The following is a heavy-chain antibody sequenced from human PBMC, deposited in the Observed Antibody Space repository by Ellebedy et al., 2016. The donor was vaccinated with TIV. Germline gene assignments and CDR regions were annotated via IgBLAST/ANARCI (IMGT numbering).Heavy chain of an antibody. Sequence: GESLKISXAASGFTFSTFAMSWVRQAPGKGLEWVSAVSYSGGSTYYADSVKGRFTISRDNAQNTVYLQMNSLRAEDTAVYYCVRDRYYAMYVWGQGTTVTVSS. J-gene: IGHJ6*02. CDR1: GFTFSTFA. CDR2: VSYSGGST. CDR3: VRDRYYAMYV. V-gene: IGHV3-23*01.